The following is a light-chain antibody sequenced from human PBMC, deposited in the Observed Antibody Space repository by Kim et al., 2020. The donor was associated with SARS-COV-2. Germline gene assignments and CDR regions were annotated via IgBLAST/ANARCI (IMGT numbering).Light chain of an antibody. V-gene: IGKV3-11*01. CDR2: DSS. J-gene: IGKJ5*01. Sequence: PGDRATLSCRASQSVSSYLAWYQQKPGQPPRLLIYDSSVRAADVPARARCRGFGTDSTLTIDSLEPEDFVGYYCHHRNDSPRGAFGDVTRLE. CDR1: QSVSSY. CDR3: HHRNDSPRGA.